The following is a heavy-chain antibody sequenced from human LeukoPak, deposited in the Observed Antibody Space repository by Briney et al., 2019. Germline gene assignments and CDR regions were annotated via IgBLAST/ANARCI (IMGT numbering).Heavy chain of an antibody. V-gene: IGHV1-18*01. CDR1: GYTFTSYG. D-gene: IGHD3-10*01. CDR2: ISAYNGNT. J-gene: IGHJ5*02. Sequence: ASVQVSCKASGYTFTSYGISWVRQAPGQGLEWMGWISAYNGNTNYAQKLQGRVTMTTDTSTSTAYMELRSLRSDDTAVYYCARDGPNYYGSGSYPWFDPWGQGTLVTVSS. CDR3: ARDGPNYYGSGSYPWFDP.